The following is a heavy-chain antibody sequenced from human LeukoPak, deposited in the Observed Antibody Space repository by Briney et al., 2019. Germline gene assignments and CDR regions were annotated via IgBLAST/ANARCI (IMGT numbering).Heavy chain of an antibody. CDR1: GGSISSYY. CDR3: ARLYCSGGSCYLNWFDP. V-gene: IGHV4-59*08. CDR2: IYYSGST. D-gene: IGHD2-15*01. Sequence: SETLSLTCTVSGGSISSYYWSWIRQPPGKGLEWIGYIYYSGSTNYNPSLKSRVTISVDTSKNQFSLKLSSVTAADTAVYYCARLYCSGGSCYLNWFDPWGQGTLVTVSS. J-gene: IGHJ5*02.